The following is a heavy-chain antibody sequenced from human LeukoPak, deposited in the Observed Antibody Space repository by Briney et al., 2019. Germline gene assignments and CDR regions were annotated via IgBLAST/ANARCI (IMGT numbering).Heavy chain of an antibody. J-gene: IGHJ4*02. CDR1: GFTFSSYA. Sequence: GGSLRLSCAASGFTFSSYAMSWVRQAPGKGLEWVSAISGSGGSTYYADSVKGRLTISRDNCKNTLYLEMNSLVDEDTAAYYCVLDGDHFDYRGQGTLVTVSS. CDR2: ISGSGGST. V-gene: IGHV3-23*01. D-gene: IGHD3/OR15-3a*01. CDR3: VLDGDHFDY.